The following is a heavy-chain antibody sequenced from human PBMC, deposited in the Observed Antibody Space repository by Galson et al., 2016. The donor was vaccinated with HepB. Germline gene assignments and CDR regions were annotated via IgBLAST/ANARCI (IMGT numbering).Heavy chain of an antibody. CDR3: ARGGKWQLGSLYFDS. J-gene: IGHJ4*02. CDR2: LYSGGTT. Sequence: SLRLSCAASGFGVSSNYTSWVRQAPGKGLEWLSVLYSGGTTFYAGSVRGRFTISRDNSQNTLYLQMNSLRAEDTAAYFCARGGKWQLGSLYFDSWGQGTLVTVSS. D-gene: IGHD3-16*01. CDR1: GFGVSSNY. V-gene: IGHV3-53*01.